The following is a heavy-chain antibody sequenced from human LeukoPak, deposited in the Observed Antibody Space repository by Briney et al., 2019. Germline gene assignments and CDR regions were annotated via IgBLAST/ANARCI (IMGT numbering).Heavy chain of an antibody. Sequence: ASVKVSCKVSGYTLTELSMHWVRQATGQGLEWMGWMNPNSGNTGYAQKFQGRVTITRNTSISTAYMELSSLRSEDTAVYYCATMYSSSSVNAFDIWGQGTMVTVSS. D-gene: IGHD6-6*01. CDR1: GYTLTELS. CDR3: ATMYSSSSVNAFDI. CDR2: MNPNSGNT. J-gene: IGHJ3*02. V-gene: IGHV1-8*03.